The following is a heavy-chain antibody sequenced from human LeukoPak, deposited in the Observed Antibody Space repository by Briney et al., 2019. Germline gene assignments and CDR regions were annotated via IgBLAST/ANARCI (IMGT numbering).Heavy chain of an antibody. CDR1: GFTFSNYA. J-gene: IGHJ4*02. CDR2: ISGTGGGT. CDR3: AKDSSITIFGVVPATFDY. Sequence: GGSLRLSCTASGFTFSNYAMSWVRQAPGKGLEWVSVISGTGGGTYSADSVKGRFTISRNNSKNTLYLQMSSLRAEDTAIYYCAKDSSITIFGVVPATFDYWGQGTLVTVSS. D-gene: IGHD3-3*01. V-gene: IGHV3-23*01.